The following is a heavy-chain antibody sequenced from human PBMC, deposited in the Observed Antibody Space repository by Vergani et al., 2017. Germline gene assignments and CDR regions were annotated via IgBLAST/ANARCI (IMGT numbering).Heavy chain of an antibody. J-gene: IGHJ4*02. D-gene: IGHD2-15*01. CDR3: APSPGRFWSGGSCYPFDY. Sequence: EVQLLESGGGLVQPGGSLRLSCAASGFTFSSYAMSWVRPAPGKGLEWVSAISGSGGSTYYADSVKGRFTISRDNSKNTLYLQMNSLRAEDTAVYYCAPSPGRFWSGGSCYPFDYWGQGTLVTVSS. CDR2: ISGSGGST. V-gene: IGHV3-23*01. CDR1: GFTFSSYA.